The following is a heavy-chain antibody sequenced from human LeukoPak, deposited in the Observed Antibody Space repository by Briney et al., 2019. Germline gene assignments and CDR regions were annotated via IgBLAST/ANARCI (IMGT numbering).Heavy chain of an antibody. D-gene: IGHD6-25*01. Sequence: GGSLRLSCAASGFTFSSYSMKWVRQAPGKGREWVSYIGSSSGTIFYADSVKGRFTISRDNAKNSLYLQMNTLRAEDTAVYYCARDSRYSFDYWGQGSLVSVSS. CDR2: IGSSSGTI. CDR3: ARDSRYSFDY. CDR1: GFTFSSYS. J-gene: IGHJ4*02. V-gene: IGHV3-48*01.